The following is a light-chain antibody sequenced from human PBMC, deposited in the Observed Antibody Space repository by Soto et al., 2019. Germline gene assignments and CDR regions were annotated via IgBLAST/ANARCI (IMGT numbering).Light chain of an antibody. CDR1: QSVTSN. CDR3: QQYNNWPLT. J-gene: IGKJ4*01. V-gene: IGKV3-15*01. CDR2: GPS. Sequence: EIVMTQSPATLSVSPGERVALSCRASQSVTSNLAWYQQKPGQAPRLLIYGPSTRATGIPARFSGSGSGTEFTLTISSLQSEDFAVYYCQQYNNWPLTFGGGTKV.